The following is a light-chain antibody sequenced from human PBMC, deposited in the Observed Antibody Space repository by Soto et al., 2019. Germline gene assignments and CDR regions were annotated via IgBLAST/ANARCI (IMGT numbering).Light chain of an antibody. CDR2: WAS. J-gene: IGKJ2*01. CDR1: QSVSYSSNNKNY. CDR3: QQYYSIPPT. Sequence: DIVMTQSPDSLAVSLGERATINCKSSQSVSYSSNNKNYLAWYQQKPGQPPKLLIYWASTRESGVPDRFSGSGSGTDFTLTISSLQAEDVAVYYCQQYYSIPPTFGQGTKLEIK. V-gene: IGKV4-1*01.